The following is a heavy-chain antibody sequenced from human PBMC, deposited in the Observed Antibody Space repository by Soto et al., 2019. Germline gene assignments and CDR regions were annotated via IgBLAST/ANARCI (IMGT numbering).Heavy chain of an antibody. CDR2: ISYDGSNK. V-gene: IGHV3-30*18. D-gene: IGHD5-18*01. J-gene: IGHJ4*02. CDR1: GFTFSSYG. Sequence: RLSCAASGFTFSSYGMYWVRQAPGKGLEWVAAISYDGSNKYHADSVKGRFTISRDNSKNTLYLQMNSLRVEDTAMYYCAKDIVRYTYGACDYWGQGALVTVSS. CDR3: AKDIVRYTYGACDY.